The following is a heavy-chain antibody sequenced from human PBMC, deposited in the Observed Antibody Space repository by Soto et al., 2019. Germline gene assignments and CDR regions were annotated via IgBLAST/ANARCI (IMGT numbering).Heavy chain of an antibody. Sequence: QLQLQESGPGLVKPSETLSLTCTVSGGSISSSTYHWAWIRQPPGKGLEWIASIYYTGTTSYSPSLKSRVTMSVDTSKNHFCLKLSSVTAADTAIYYCSRERESASEHWGQGTLVTVSS. CDR2: IYYTGTT. CDR3: SRERESASEH. J-gene: IGHJ4*02. CDR1: GGSISSSTYH. V-gene: IGHV4-39*02.